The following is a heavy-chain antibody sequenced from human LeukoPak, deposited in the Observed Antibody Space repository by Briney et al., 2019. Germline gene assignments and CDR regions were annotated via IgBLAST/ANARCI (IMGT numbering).Heavy chain of an antibody. CDR1: GGTFSSYA. CDR2: IIPIFGTA. CDR3: ARGSRATIKVGSDY. V-gene: IGHV1-69*05. D-gene: IGHD5-24*01. Sequence: GASVKVSCKASGGTFSSYAISWVRQAPGQGLEWMGGIIPIFGTANYAQKFQGRVTITTDESTSTAYMELSSLRSEDTAVYYCARGSRATIKVGSDYWGQGTLVTVSS. J-gene: IGHJ4*02.